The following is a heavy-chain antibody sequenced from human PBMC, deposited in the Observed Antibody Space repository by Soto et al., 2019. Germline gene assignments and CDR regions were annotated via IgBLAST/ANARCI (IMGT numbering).Heavy chain of an antibody. D-gene: IGHD5-12*01. Sequence: EVQLVESGGGLIQPGGSLRLSCVVSGFTVSSANYMSWVRQAPGKGLEWVSVIYSAGTTYYADSVKGRFTISRDNSKNTLYRQMNSLRAEDTAVYYCHGYGYWGQGTLVTVSS. V-gene: IGHV3-53*01. CDR3: HGYGY. CDR2: IYSAGTT. J-gene: IGHJ4*02. CDR1: GFTVSSANY.